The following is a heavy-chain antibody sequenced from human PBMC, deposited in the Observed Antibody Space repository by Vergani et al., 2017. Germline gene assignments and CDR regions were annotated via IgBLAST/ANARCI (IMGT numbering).Heavy chain of an antibody. Sequence: QVQLVESGGGLVKPGGSLRLSCAASGFTFSDYYMSWIRQAPGKGLEWVSYISSSSSTIYYADSVKGRFTISRDNAKNSLYLQMNSLRAEDTAVYYCARAYPYYDSSGYQLGPTYYFDYWGQGTLVTVSS. CDR3: ARAYPYYDSSGYQLGPTYYFDY. CDR2: ISSSSSTI. J-gene: IGHJ4*02. V-gene: IGHV3-11*04. D-gene: IGHD3-22*01. CDR1: GFTFSDYY.